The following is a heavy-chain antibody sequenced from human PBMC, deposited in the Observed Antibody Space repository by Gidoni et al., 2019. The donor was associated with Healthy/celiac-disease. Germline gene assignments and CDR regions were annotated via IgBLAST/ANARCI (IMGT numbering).Heavy chain of an antibody. V-gene: IGHV3-21*01. D-gene: IGHD3-16*02. CDR3: ARDPQTMITFGGVIAPGWFDP. CDR2: ISSSSSYI. Sequence: EVQLVESGGGLVKPGGSLRLSCAASGFTFSSYSMNWVRQAPGKGLEWVSSISSSSSYIYYADSVKGRFTISRDNAKNSLYLQMNSLRAEDTAVYYCARDPQTMITFGGVIAPGWFDPWGREPWSPSPQ. J-gene: IGHJ5*02. CDR1: GFTFSSYS.